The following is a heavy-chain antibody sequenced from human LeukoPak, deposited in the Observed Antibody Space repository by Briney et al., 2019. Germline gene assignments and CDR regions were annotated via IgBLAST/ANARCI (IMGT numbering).Heavy chain of an antibody. CDR1: GFTFSSYA. D-gene: IGHD3-3*01. CDR3: AKCGDYDFWSNMYYYYGMDV. V-gene: IGHV3-23*01. J-gene: IGHJ6*02. CDR2: ISGSGGST. Sequence: GGSLRLSCAASGFTFSSYAMSWVRQAPGKGLEWVSAISGSGGSTYYADSVKGRFTISRDNSKNTLYLQMNSLRAEDTAVYYCAKCGDYDFWSNMYYYYGMDVRGQGTTVTVSS.